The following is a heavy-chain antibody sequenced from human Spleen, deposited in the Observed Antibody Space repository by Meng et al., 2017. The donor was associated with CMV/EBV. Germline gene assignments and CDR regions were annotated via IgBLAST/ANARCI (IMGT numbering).Heavy chain of an antibody. J-gene: IGHJ4*02. CDR2: ISGSGGST. CDR1: FSSYA. D-gene: IGHD3-9*01. Sequence: FSSYAMSWVRQAAGKGLEWVSAISGSGGSTYYADSVKGRFTISRDNSKNTLYLQMNSLRAEDTAVYYCAKRPNYDILTGYYSYFDYWGQGTLVTVSS. V-gene: IGHV3-23*01. CDR3: AKRPNYDILTGYYSYFDY.